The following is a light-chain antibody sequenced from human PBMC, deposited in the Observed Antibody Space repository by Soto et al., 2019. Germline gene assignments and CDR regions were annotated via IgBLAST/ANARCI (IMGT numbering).Light chain of an antibody. J-gene: IGKJ3*01. CDR1: QSLLHSNGYNY. CDR2: LGS. CDR3: MQALQTPPGT. Sequence: DIVMTQSPLSLPVTPGEPASISCRSSQSLLHSNGYNYLDWYLQKPGQSPQLLIYLGSNRASGVPDRFSGSGSGTDFTLKISRLEAEDVGVYYCMQALQTPPGTFGPGTKVDIK. V-gene: IGKV2-28*01.